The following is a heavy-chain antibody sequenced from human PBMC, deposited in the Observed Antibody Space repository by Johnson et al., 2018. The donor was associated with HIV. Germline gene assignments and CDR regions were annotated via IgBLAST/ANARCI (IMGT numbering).Heavy chain of an antibody. CDR2: IYSGGST. D-gene: IGHD3-22*01. CDR1: GFTVSSNY. J-gene: IGHJ3*02. CDR3: ASVPMIVVLDGAFDI. Sequence: VQLVESGGGLVKPGESLRLSCAASGFTVSSNYMSWVRQAPGKGLEWVSVIYSGGSTYYADSVKGRFTISRDNSKNTLYLQMNSLRAEDTAVYYCASVPMIVVLDGAFDIWGQGTMVTVSS. V-gene: IGHV3-66*01.